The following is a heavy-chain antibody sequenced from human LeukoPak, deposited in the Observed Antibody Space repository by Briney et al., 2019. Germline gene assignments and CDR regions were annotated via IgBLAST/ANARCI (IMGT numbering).Heavy chain of an antibody. CDR3: ARELVTPRYYYYGMDV. Sequence: SQTLSLTCAISGDSVSSNSAAWNWIRQSPSRGLEWLGRTYYRSKWYNDYAVSVKSRITINPDTSKNQSSLQLNSVTPEDTAVYYCARELVTPRYYYYGMDVWGQGTTVTVSS. V-gene: IGHV6-1*01. J-gene: IGHJ6*02. CDR2: TYYRSKWYN. D-gene: IGHD3-9*01. CDR1: GDSVSSNSAA.